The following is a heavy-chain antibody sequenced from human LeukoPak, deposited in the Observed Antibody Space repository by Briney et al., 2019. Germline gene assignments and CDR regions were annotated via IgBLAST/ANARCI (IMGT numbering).Heavy chain of an antibody. D-gene: IGHD2-2*01. Sequence: SETLSLTCTVSGGSISSYYWSWIRQPPGKGLEWIGYIYYSGSTNYNPSLKSRVTISVDTSKNQFSLKLSSVTAADTAVYYCARHGVPAAPGNWFDPWGQGTLVTVSS. V-gene: IGHV4-59*08. CDR1: GGSISSYY. CDR2: IYYSGST. J-gene: IGHJ5*02. CDR3: ARHGVPAAPGNWFDP.